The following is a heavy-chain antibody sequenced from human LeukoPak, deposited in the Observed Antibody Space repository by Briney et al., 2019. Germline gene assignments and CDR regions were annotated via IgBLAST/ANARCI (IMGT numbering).Heavy chain of an antibody. CDR1: GFTVSSYY. J-gene: IGHJ4*02. Sequence: PGGSLRISCAASGFTVSSYYMNWVRQAPGKELEWVSVIYTGGGRYYADSVRGRFTIPRDTSKNMVFLQMNSLRVEDTAVYYCARGIDYWGRGTLVTVSS. CDR3: ARGIDY. V-gene: IGHV3-53*01. CDR2: IYTGGGR.